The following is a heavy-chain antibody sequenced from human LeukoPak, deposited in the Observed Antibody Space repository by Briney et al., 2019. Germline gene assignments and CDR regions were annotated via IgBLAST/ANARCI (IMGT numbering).Heavy chain of an antibody. Sequence: PGRSLRLSCVASGFTFSRYAMHWVRQAPGKGLEWVAFISYDGSNKYYADSVKGRFTISRDNSKNTLFLQMNSLRAEDTAVYYCARAESNAGVFDYWGQGTLVIVSS. CDR3: ARAESNAGVFDY. V-gene: IGHV3-30-3*01. CDR1: GFTFSRYA. CDR2: ISYDGSNK. D-gene: IGHD3-3*01. J-gene: IGHJ4*02.